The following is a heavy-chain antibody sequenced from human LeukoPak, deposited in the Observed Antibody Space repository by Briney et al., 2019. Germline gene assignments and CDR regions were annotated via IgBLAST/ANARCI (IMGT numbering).Heavy chain of an antibody. Sequence: GGSLRLSCAASGFTFDDYAMHWVRQAPGKGLEWVSGISWNSGSIGYADSVKGRFTISRDNAKNSLYLQMNSLRAEDTAVYYCASGPLWFGESDYWGQGTLVTVSS. CDR2: ISWNSGSI. D-gene: IGHD3-10*01. CDR3: ASGPLWFGESDY. J-gene: IGHJ4*02. V-gene: IGHV3-9*01. CDR1: GFTFDDYA.